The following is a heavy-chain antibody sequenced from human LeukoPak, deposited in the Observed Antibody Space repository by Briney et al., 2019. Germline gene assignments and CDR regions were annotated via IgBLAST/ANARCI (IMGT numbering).Heavy chain of an antibody. D-gene: IGHD3-22*01. CDR3: ARVSRFYYDSSGDFDY. J-gene: IGHJ4*02. CDR2: ITPNSGAT. CDR1: GYTFTDYY. Sequence: ASVKVSCKASGYTFTDYYMHWVRQAAGQGLEWMGWITPNSGATKYAQKFRGRVSMTRDTSINTAYMELSRLRSEDTAIYYCARVSRFYYDSSGDFDYWGQGTLVTVSS. V-gene: IGHV1-2*02.